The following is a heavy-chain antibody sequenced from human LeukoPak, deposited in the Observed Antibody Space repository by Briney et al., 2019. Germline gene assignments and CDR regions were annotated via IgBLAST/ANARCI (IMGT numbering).Heavy chain of an antibody. V-gene: IGHV1-24*01. CDR1: GYTLTEFS. CDR3: ATDLTAVAATY. CDR2: FDPEDGEA. D-gene: IGHD6-19*01. Sequence: VASVKVSCKVSGYTLTEFSMHWVRQAPGKGLEWIGGFDPEDGEAIYAQKFQGRVTMTEDPSTDTSYMGLSSLRSEDTAMYYCATDLTAVAATYWGQGTLVTVSS. J-gene: IGHJ4*02.